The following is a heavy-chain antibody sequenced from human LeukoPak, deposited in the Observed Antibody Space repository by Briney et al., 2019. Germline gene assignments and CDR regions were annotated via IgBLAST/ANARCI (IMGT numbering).Heavy chain of an antibody. Sequence: SVKVSCKXSGGTFSSYAISWVRQAPGQGLEWMGRIIPIFGTANYAQKFQGRVTITTDESTSTAYMELSSLRSEDTAVYYCATDPLDCSGGSCSDYWGQGTLVTVSS. J-gene: IGHJ4*02. CDR2: IIPIFGTA. CDR1: GGTFSSYA. CDR3: ATDPLDCSGGSCSDY. V-gene: IGHV1-69*05. D-gene: IGHD2-15*01.